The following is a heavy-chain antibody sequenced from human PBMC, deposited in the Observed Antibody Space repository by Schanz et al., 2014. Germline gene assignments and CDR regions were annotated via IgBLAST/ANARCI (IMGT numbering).Heavy chain of an antibody. CDR3: ARRITGTHHNPYYHGMDV. J-gene: IGHJ6*02. V-gene: IGHV3-23*01. CDR1: GFTFSSYA. Sequence: EVQLLESGGGLVQPGGSLRLSCAASGFTFSSYAMSWVRQAPGKGLEWVSAISGSGETTYYADSVKGRFTISRDNSKNALYLQMNSLRAEDTAVYYCARRITGTHHNPYYHGMDVWGQGTTV. D-gene: IGHD1-20*01. CDR2: ISGSGETT.